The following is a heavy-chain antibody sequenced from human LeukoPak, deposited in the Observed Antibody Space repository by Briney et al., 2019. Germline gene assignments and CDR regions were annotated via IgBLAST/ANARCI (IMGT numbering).Heavy chain of an antibody. CDR2: IIPIFGTA. CDR3: ARDRRNYYDSSVYSSYNWFDP. Sequence: ASVKVSCKASGGTFSSYAISWVRQAPGQGLEWMGGIIPIFGTANYAQKFQGRVTITTDESTSTAYMELSSLRSEDTAVYYCARDRRNYYDSSVYSSYNWFDPWGRGTLVTVSS. J-gene: IGHJ5*02. CDR1: GGTFSSYA. D-gene: IGHD3-22*01. V-gene: IGHV1-69*05.